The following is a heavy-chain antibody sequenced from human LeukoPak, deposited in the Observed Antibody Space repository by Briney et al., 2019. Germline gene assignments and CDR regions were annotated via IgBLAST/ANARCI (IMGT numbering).Heavy chain of an antibody. J-gene: IGHJ6*02. CDR2: IGVAGDT. V-gene: IGHV3-13*01. Sequence: GGSLRLSCAASGFTFSNYDMQWVRQTIGKGLEWVSAIGVAGDTHYADSVKGRFTVSREDAKNSLCLQMNSLRAGDTAVYYCARDPSGRGMDVWGQGTTVTVSS. D-gene: IGHD6-19*01. CDR1: GFTFSNYD. CDR3: ARDPSGRGMDV.